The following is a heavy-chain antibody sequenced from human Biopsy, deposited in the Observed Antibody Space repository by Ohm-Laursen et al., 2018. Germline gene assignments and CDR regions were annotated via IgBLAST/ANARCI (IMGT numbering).Heavy chain of an antibody. CDR3: ARGYSRRVSIFEASIYWFDT. CDR1: GYSFSTYD. D-gene: IGHD6-6*01. J-gene: IGHJ5*02. Sequence: ASVKVSCKASGYSFSTYDVNWVRQARGQGLEWMGWMIPSSGKTGYAQRFQGRVTLTMNTSISTAYMELSGLRSEDTAVYFCARGYSRRVSIFEASIYWFDTWGQGTQVTVSS. CDR2: MIPSSGKT. V-gene: IGHV1-8*01.